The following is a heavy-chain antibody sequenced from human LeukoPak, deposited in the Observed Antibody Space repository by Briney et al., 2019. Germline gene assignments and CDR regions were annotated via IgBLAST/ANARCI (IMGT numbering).Heavy chain of an antibody. CDR1: GGSISSYY. CDR3: AREAPLFDAFDI. Sequence: ETLSLTCTVSGGSISSYYWSWVRQPPGKGLEWIGYIYYSGSTNYNPSLKSRVTISVDTSKNQFSLKLSSVTAADTAVYYCAREAPLFDAFDIWGQGTMVTVSS. CDR2: IYYSGST. J-gene: IGHJ3*02. V-gene: IGHV4-59*01.